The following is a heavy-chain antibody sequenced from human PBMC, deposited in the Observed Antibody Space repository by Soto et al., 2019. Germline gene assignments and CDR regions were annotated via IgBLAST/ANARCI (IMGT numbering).Heavy chain of an antibody. V-gene: IGHV3-30*18. CDR2: ISSDGSYQ. D-gene: IGHD1-26*01. Sequence: QVQLVESGGGVVQPGTSLRLSCAASGFIFNSFGMHWVRQAPGKGLEWVAVISSDGSYQYHVDSVKGRFTISRDNSKNTLFLQMNGLRAEDTAIYYCAKDQRVVGATRGYIDYWGQGTLVTVSS. J-gene: IGHJ4*02. CDR3: AKDQRVVGATRGYIDY. CDR1: GFIFNSFG.